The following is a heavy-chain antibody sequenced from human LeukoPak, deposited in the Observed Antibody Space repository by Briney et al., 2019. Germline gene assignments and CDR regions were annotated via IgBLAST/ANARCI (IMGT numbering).Heavy chain of an antibody. V-gene: IGHV4-34*01. J-gene: IGHJ4*02. D-gene: IGHD4-17*01. CDR2: INHSGST. CDR3: ARSYGDYANTFDY. Sequence: PSETLSLTCAVYGGSFSGYYWSWIRQPPGKGLEWIGEINHSGSTNYNPSLKSRVTISVDTSKNQFSLKLSSVTAADTAVYYCARSYGDYANTFDYWGQGTLVTVSS. CDR1: GGSFSGYY.